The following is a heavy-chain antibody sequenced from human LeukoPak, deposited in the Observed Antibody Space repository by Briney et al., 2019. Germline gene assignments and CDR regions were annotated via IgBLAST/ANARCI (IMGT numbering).Heavy chain of an antibody. CDR2: IYYSGTT. Sequence: SETLSLTCTVSGGSINNYYGGWIRQTPGKGLELIGYIYYSGTTNYNPSLNSRVSIPVGTSKKQFSLKLSSVTSADTAVYYCARSPGGGFDIWGQGTMVTVSS. CDR1: GGSINNYY. CDR3: ARSPGGGFDI. V-gene: IGHV4-59*01. D-gene: IGHD2-15*01. J-gene: IGHJ3*02.